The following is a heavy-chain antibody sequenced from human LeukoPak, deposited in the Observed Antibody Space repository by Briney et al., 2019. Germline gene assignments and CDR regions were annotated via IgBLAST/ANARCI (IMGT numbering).Heavy chain of an antibody. J-gene: IGHJ5*02. Sequence: PGGSLRLSCAASGFTFSDYYMSWIRQAPGKGLEWVSYISSSGSTIYYADSVKGRFTISRDNAKNSLYLQMNSLRAEDTAVYCCARDVAVLRFLEWLNSFDPWGQGTLVTVSS. V-gene: IGHV3-11*04. D-gene: IGHD3-3*01. CDR3: ARDVAVLRFLEWLNSFDP. CDR1: GFTFSDYY. CDR2: ISSSGSTI.